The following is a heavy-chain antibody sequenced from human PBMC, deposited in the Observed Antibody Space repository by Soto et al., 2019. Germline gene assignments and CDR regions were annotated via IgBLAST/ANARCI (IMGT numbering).Heavy chain of an antibody. V-gene: IGHV3-30-3*01. D-gene: IGHD3-22*01. CDR1: GFTFSSYS. Sequence: EGSLILSCAASGFTFSSYSMHWGRQAPGKGLEWVAVISYDGSNKYYADSVKGRFTISRDNSKNTLYLQMNSLRAEDTAVYYCARDYYKYYDTSGYYRSTASRGQGTPVTVP. J-gene: IGHJ4*02. CDR3: ARDYYKYYDTSGYYRSTAS. CDR2: ISYDGSNK.